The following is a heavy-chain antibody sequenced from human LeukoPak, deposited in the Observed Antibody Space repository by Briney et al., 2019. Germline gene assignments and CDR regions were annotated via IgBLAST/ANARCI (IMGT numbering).Heavy chain of an antibody. CDR2: IITIFGTA. J-gene: IGHJ4*02. V-gene: IGHV1-69*13. Sequence: SVTVSCTASGGTFSSYAISWVRQAPGQGLEWMGGIITIFGTANYAQKFQGRVTITADESTSTAYMELSSLRSEDTAVYYCARGGYYDSSGYYELDYWGQGTLVTVSS. CDR1: GGTFSSYA. CDR3: ARGGYYDSSGYYELDY. D-gene: IGHD3-22*01.